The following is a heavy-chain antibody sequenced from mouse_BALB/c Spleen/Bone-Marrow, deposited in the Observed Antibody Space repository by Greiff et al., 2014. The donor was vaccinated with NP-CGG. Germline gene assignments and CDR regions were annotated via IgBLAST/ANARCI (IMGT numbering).Heavy chain of an antibody. Sequence: VQLQQSGAELVRPGASVKPSCKASGYTFTSYWINWVKQRPGQGLEWIGNIYPSDSYTNYNQKFKDKATLTVDKSSSTAYMQLSSPTSEDSAVYYCTRTTEGFDYWGQGTTLTVSS. D-gene: IGHD1-1*01. V-gene: IGHV1-69*02. CDR2: IYPSDSYT. CDR3: TRTTEGFDY. J-gene: IGHJ2*01. CDR1: GYTFTSYW.